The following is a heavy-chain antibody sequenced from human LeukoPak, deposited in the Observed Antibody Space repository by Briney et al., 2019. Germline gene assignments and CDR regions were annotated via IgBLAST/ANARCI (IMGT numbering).Heavy chain of an antibody. CDR2: ISAYNGNT. D-gene: IGHD6-13*01. J-gene: IGHJ6*03. Sequence: GASVKVSCKASGYTFTSYGISWVRQAPGQGLEWMGWISAYNGNTNYAQKLQGRVTMTTDTSTSTAYMELSSLRSEDTAVYYCARQWMRGDIAAAGNYYYMDVWGKGTTVTVSS. V-gene: IGHV1-18*01. CDR3: ARQWMRGDIAAAGNYYYMDV. CDR1: GYTFTSYG.